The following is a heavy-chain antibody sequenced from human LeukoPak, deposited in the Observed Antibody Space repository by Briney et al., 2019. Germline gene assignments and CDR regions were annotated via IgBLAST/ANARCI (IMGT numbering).Heavy chain of an antibody. Sequence: ASVKVSCKASGYTFTGYYMHWVRQAPGQGLAWMGWITPNSGGTNYPQKFQGRVTMTRDTSISTAYMELSRLRSDDTAVYYCARELPKYCSGGSCYYYYGMDVWGQGTTVTVSS. V-gene: IGHV1-2*02. J-gene: IGHJ6*02. CDR2: ITPNSGGT. D-gene: IGHD2-15*01. CDR3: ARELPKYCSGGSCYYYYGMDV. CDR1: GYTFTGYY.